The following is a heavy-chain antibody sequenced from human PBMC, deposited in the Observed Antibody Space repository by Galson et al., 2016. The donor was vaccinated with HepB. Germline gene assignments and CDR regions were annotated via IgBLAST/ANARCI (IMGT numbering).Heavy chain of an antibody. J-gene: IGHJ4*02. CDR1: GFTFSNFW. CDR3: ARSITIFGVVIPSFDC. D-gene: IGHD3-3*01. Sequence: SLRLSCAASGFTFSNFWMTWVRQAPGKGLEWVSYISPSTTTIFYTDSVKGRFTISRDNAKNSLSLQMNSLGDDDTAVYYCARSITIFGVVIPSFDCWGQGTLVTVSS. CDR2: ISPSTTTI. V-gene: IGHV3-48*02.